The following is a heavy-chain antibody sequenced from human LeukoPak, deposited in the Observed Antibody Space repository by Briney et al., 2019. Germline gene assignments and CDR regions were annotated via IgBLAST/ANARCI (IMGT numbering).Heavy chain of an antibody. J-gene: IGHJ3*02. V-gene: IGHV1-69*04. D-gene: IGHD3-3*01. Sequence: SVKVSCKASGGTFSSYTISWVRQAPGQGLEWMGRIIPILGIANYAQKFQGRVTITADKSTSTAYMELSSLRSEDTAVYYCARDRRYYDFWSGYYLHDAFDIWGQGTMVTVSS. CDR3: ARDRRYYDFWSGYYLHDAFDI. CDR2: IIPILGIA. CDR1: GGTFSSYT.